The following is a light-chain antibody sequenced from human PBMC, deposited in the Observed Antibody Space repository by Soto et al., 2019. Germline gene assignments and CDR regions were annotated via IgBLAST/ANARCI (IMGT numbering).Light chain of an antibody. CDR1: SSDVGGYDY. V-gene: IGLV2-14*01. Sequence: QSVLTQSASVSGSPGQSITIPCTGTSSDVGGYDYVSWYQQHPGKVPKLINYEVIKRPSGVSHRFSGSKSGNTASLTISGLQTEDEADYYCSSYTTSSALVFGGGTKVTVL. CDR2: EVI. CDR3: SSYTTSSALV. J-gene: IGLJ2*01.